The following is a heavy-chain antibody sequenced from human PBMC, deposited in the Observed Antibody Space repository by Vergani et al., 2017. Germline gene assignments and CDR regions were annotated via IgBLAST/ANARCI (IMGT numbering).Heavy chain of an antibody. CDR2: IYHSGST. J-gene: IGHJ4*02. D-gene: IGHD6-19*01. CDR3: ARHTHQRYSSGWYQDY. Sequence: QVQLQESGPGLVKPSETLSLTCAVSGYSISSGYYWGWIRQPPGKGLEWIGSIYHSGSTYYNPSRKSRVTISVDTSKNQFSLKLSSVTAADTAVYYCARHTHQRYSSGWYQDYWGQGTLVTVSS. CDR1: GYSISSGYY. V-gene: IGHV4-38-2*01.